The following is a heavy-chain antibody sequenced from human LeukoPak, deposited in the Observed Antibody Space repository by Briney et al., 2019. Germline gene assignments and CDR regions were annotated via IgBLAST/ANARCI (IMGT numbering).Heavy chain of an antibody. CDR2: ISSSSSTI. CDR3: ARGYDFDY. J-gene: IGHJ4*02. D-gene: IGHD3-3*01. Sequence: GGSLILSCAASGFTFSRYSMNWVRQAPGKGLEWVSYISSSSSTIYYADSVKGRFTISRGNAKNSVYLQMNSLRDEDTAVYYCARGYDFDYGRQGTLVTVSS. V-gene: IGHV3-48*02. CDR1: GFTFSRYS.